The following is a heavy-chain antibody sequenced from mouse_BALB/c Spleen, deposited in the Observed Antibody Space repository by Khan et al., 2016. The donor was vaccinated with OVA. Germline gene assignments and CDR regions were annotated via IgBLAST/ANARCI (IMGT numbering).Heavy chain of an antibody. D-gene: IGHD1-1*02. Sequence: EVELVESGGGVVKPGGSLKLSCSASGFTFSSFAMPWVRQTPERRLEWVATISTGGHYTFYPDSVKGRFTISRDNARNTLYLQMSSLRSEDTAMYYCTRSVVDYYAMDYWGQGTSVTVSS. CDR3: TRSVVDYYAMDY. J-gene: IGHJ4*01. CDR2: ISTGGHYT. V-gene: IGHV5-9-3*01. CDR1: GFTFSSFA.